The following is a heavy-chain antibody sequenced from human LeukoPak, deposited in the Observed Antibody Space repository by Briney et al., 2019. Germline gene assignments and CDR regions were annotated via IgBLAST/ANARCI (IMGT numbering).Heavy chain of an antibody. J-gene: IGHJ4*02. CDR3: AIGRGGQQLGDY. CDR1: EYSFPNYC. Sequence: GESLKISCKHSEYSFPNYCIGWVRQMPGKGLEWMGIIYPDDSDTRYSPSFQGQVTISADRPISTAYLQWSSLKASDTAMYYCAIGRGGQQLGDYWGQGTLVTVSS. V-gene: IGHV5-51*04. CDR2: IYPDDSDT. D-gene: IGHD6-13*01.